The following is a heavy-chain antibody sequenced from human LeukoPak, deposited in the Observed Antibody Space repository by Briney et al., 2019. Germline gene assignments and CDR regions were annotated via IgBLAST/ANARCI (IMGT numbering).Heavy chain of an antibody. Sequence: SETLSLTCTVSGGSISSYYWSWIRQPPGKGLEWIGYIYYSGSTNYNPSLKSRVTISVDTSKNQFSLKLSSVTAADTAVYYCARGHIQLWPETAPVGAFDIWGQETMVTVSS. CDR1: GGSISSYY. D-gene: IGHD5-18*01. CDR2: IYYSGST. J-gene: IGHJ3*02. CDR3: ARGHIQLWPETAPVGAFDI. V-gene: IGHV4-59*01.